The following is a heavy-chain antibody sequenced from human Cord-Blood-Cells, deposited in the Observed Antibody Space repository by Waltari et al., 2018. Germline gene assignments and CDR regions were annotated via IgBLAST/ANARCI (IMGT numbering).Heavy chain of an antibody. CDR1: GGSISRYY. V-gene: IGHV4-59*01. Sequence: QVQLQESGPGLVKPSETLSLTCTVPGGSISRYYWSWIRQPPGKGLEWIGYIYYSGSTNYNPYLKSRVTISVDTSKNQFSLKLSSVTAADTAVYYCARGSTVVNFDYWGQGTLVTVSS. J-gene: IGHJ4*02. CDR3: ARGSTVVNFDY. CDR2: IYYSGST. D-gene: IGHD4-17*01.